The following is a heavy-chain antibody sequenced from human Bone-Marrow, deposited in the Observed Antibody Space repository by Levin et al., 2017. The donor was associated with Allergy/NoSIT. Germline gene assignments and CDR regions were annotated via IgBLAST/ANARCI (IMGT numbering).Heavy chain of an antibody. CDR3: ASIPGSLEWSIYFDH. J-gene: IGHJ4*02. Sequence: GGSLRLSCAASGFPFSSYGMHWVRQGPGKGLEWVASIWYDGSNKYYADSVKGRFTISRDNSKNTVYLEMNGLRADDTATYHCASIPGSLEWSIYFDHWGQGTLVTVSS. CDR1: GFPFSSYG. V-gene: IGHV3-33*01. CDR2: IWYDGSNK. D-gene: IGHD3-3*01.